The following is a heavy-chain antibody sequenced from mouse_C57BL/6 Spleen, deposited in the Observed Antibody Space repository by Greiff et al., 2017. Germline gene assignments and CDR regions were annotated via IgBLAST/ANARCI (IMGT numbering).Heavy chain of an antibody. CDR2: IYPGSGST. J-gene: IGHJ1*03. CDR1: GYTFTSYW. CDR3: ATVYGNYWYFDV. D-gene: IGHD2-1*01. V-gene: IGHV1-55*01. Sequence: QQPGAELVKPGASVKMSCKASGYTFTSYWITWVKQRPGQGLEWIGDIYPGSGSTNYNEKFKSKATLTVDTSSSTAYMQLSSLTSEDAAVYYCATVYGNYWYFDVWGTGTTVTVSS.